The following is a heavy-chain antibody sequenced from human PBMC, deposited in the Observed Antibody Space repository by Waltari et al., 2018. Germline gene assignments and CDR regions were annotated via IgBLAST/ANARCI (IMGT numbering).Heavy chain of an antibody. Sequence: QLQLQESGPGLVNPSGTLSLSCAVSGDSVTSPYLWNWVRQSPQRGLEWIGQVYGSGRTNYSPSFASLITVSIDTSNNQFSLKLTAATAADTAVYYCARDRGRGLYLDTWGPGTLVTVSP. D-gene: IGHD2-15*01. V-gene: IGHV4-4*02. CDR2: VYGSGRT. J-gene: IGHJ4*02. CDR3: ARDRGRGLYLDT. CDR1: GDSVTSPYL.